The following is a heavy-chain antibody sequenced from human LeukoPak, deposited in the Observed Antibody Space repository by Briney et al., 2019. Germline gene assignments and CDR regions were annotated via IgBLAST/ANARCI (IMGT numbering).Heavy chain of an antibody. CDR2: ISAYNGNT. CDR1: GYTFTSYG. Sequence: ASVKVSCKASGYTFTSYGISWVRQAPGQGLEWMGWISAYNGNTNYAQKLQGRATMTTDTSTSTAYMELRSLRSDDTAVYYCARVRLVAGLSSGNWFDPWGQGTLVTVSS. J-gene: IGHJ5*02. CDR3: ARVRLVAGLSSGNWFDP. D-gene: IGHD6-19*01. V-gene: IGHV1-18*01.